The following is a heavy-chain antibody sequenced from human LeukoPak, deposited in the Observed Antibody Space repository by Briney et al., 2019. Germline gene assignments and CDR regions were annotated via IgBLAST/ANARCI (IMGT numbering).Heavy chain of an antibody. V-gene: IGHV1-69*06. CDR3: ARDDRPQLVQAVIHGWFDP. J-gene: IGHJ5*02. Sequence: SVKVSCKASGGTFSSYAISWVRQAPGQGLEWMGGIIPIFGTANYAQKFQGRVSITADKSTSTAYMELSSLRSEDTAVYYCARDDRPQLVQAVIHGWFDPWGQGTLVTVSS. CDR1: GGTFSSYA. D-gene: IGHD2-2*02. CDR2: IIPIFGTA.